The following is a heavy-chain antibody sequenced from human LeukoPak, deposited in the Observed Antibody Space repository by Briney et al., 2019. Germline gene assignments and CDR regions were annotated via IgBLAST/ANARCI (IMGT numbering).Heavy chain of an antibody. J-gene: IGHJ4*02. CDR3: ARDNVAARTVHHFDY. CDR1: GYTFTSYG. V-gene: IGHV1-18*01. D-gene: IGHD6-6*01. Sequence: ASVKISCKASGYTFTSYGISWVRQAPGQGLEWMGWISAYNGNTNYAQKLQGRVTMTTDTSTSTAYMELRSLRSDDTAVYYCARDNVAARTVHHFDYWGQGTLVTVSS. CDR2: ISAYNGNT.